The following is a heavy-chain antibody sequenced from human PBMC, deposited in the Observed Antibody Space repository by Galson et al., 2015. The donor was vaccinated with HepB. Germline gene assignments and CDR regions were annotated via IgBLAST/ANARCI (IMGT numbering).Heavy chain of an antibody. CDR2: TSYDGSNK. J-gene: IGHJ6*02. V-gene: IGHV3-30-3*01. Sequence: SLRLSCAASGFSFYTSSMHWVRQAPGRGLEWVAVTSYDGSNKYYADSVKGRFTVSRDNSKNTLYLQMNNVTAEDTAIYFCARDDIDMATVDYYAMDVWGQGTTVTVSS. CDR1: GFSFYTSS. CDR3: ARDDIDMATVDYYAMDV. D-gene: IGHD5-24*01.